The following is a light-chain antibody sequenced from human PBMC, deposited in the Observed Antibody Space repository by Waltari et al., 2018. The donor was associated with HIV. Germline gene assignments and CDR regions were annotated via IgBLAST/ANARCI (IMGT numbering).Light chain of an antibody. CDR1: SSNIGTNS. CDR3: ATWDSSLSSWV. V-gene: IGLV1-51*01. CDR2: GNN. Sequence: QSVLTQPPSVSAAPGQKVTISCSGSSSNIGTNSVSWYQHLPRTAPKLCISGNNNRPSGIPDRFSGSKSGTSATLGITGLQTGDEGDYYCATWDSSLSSWVFGGGTKLTVL. J-gene: IGLJ3*02.